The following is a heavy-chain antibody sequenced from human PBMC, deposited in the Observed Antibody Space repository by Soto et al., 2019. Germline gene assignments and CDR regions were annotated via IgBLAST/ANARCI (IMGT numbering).Heavy chain of an antibody. D-gene: IGHD3-3*01. CDR1: GYTFTSYG. Sequence: ASVKVSCKASGYTFTSYGISWVRQAPGQGLEWMGWISAYNGNTNYAQKLQGRVTMTTDTSTSTAYMELRNLGSDDTAVYYCAREVDYDFWSAPGTVYYYYGMDVWGQGTTVTVSS. J-gene: IGHJ6*02. CDR2: ISAYNGNT. V-gene: IGHV1-18*01. CDR3: AREVDYDFWSAPGTVYYYYGMDV.